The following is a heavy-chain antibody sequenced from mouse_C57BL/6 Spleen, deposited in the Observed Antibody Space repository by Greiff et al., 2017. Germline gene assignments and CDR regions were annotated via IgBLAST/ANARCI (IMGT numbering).Heavy chain of an antibody. D-gene: IGHD1-1*02. CDR3: ARGGWSMDY. Sequence: QVQLKESGPELVKPGASVKISCKASGYAFSSSWMNWVKQRPGKGLEWIGRIYPGDGDTNYNGKFKGKATLTADKSSSTAYMQLSSLTSEDSEVYFCARGGWSMDYWGQGTSVTVSS. V-gene: IGHV1-82*01. CDR1: GYAFSSSW. CDR2: IYPGDGDT. J-gene: IGHJ4*01.